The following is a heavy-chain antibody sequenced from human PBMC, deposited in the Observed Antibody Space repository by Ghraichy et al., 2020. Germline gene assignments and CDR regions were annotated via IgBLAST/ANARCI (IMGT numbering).Heavy chain of an antibody. CDR2: IHDTGNI. CDR3: ARHRLRGKNSSGWLLDY. J-gene: IGHJ4*02. D-gene: IGHD6-19*01. CDR1: SGEPMTLYY. V-gene: IGHV4-59*08. Sequence: SCTVSSGEPMTLYYWSWIRKSPGKGLEWIGYIHDTGNINYTPSLKSRVILFLDTSDNSFSLSLTSVTASDTAVYYCARHRLRGKNSSGWLLDYWGQGALVTVSS.